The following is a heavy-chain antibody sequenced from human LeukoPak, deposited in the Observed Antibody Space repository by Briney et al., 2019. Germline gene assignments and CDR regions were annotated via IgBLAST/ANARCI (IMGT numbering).Heavy chain of an antibody. CDR1: GFTFSNYA. J-gene: IGHJ3*02. V-gene: IGHV3-64*04. CDR2: ISSNGGIT. D-gene: IGHD1-26*01. CDR3: ARLLRTPVYSGSYYGAFDI. Sequence: GGSLRLSCSASGFTFSNYAMHWVRQAPGKGLEYVSDISSNGGITYYADSVKGRFTVSRDNSKNMLYLQMNSLRVEDTAVYYCARLLRTPVYSGSYYGAFDIWGQGTMVTVSS.